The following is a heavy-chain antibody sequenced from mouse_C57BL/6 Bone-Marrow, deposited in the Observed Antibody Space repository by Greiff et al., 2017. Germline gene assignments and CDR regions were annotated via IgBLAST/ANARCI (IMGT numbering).Heavy chain of an antibody. J-gene: IGHJ4*01. D-gene: IGHD1-1*01. CDR1: GFTFSDYY. CDR3: ASPITPMDY. CDR2: ISNGGGST. V-gene: IGHV5-12*01. Sequence: EVNLVESGGGLVQPGGSLKLSCAASGFTFSDYYMYWVRQTPEKRLEWVAYISNGGGSTYYPDTVKGRFTISRDNAKNTLYLQMSRLKSEDTAMYYCASPITPMDYWGQGTSVTVSS.